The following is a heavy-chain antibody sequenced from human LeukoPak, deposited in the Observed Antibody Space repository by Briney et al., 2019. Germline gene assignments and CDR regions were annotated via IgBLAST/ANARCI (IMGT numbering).Heavy chain of an antibody. CDR1: GGSISSYY. V-gene: IGHV4-4*07. D-gene: IGHD6-13*01. J-gene: IGHJ6*03. Sequence: SSETLSLTCTVSGGSISSYYWSWIRQPAGKGLEWIGRIYTSGSTNYNPSLKSRVTISVDTSKNQFSLKLSSVTAADTAVYYCARVTIAAAGYYYMDVWGKGTTVTVSS. CDR2: IYTSGST. CDR3: ARVTIAAAGYYYMDV.